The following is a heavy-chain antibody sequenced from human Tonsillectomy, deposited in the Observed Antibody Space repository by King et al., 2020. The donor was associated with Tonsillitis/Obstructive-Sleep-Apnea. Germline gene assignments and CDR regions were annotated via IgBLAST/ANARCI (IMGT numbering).Heavy chain of an antibody. Sequence: QLQESGPGLVKPSETLSLTCTVSGGSISSYYWSWIRQPPGKGLEWIGYIYDSGSTNYNPSLKSRVTISVETSKNQFSLKLSSVTAADTAVYYCARGYYDILTGYLADGFDICGQGTMVTVSS. CDR3: ARGYYDILTGYLADGFDI. J-gene: IGHJ3*02. V-gene: IGHV4-59*08. D-gene: IGHD3-9*01. CDR1: GGSISSYY. CDR2: IYDSGST.